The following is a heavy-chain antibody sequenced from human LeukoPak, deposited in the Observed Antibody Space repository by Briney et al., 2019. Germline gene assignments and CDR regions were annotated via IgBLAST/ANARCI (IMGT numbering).Heavy chain of an antibody. J-gene: IGHJ2*01. CDR3: ARFPGDWYFDL. D-gene: IGHD1-14*01. CDR1: GITFSSYG. Sequence: GGSLRLSCAASGITFSSYGMHWVRQAPGKGLEWVAVIWYDGNNKYYADSVKGRFTIPRDNSKNTLYLQMNSLRAEDTAVYYCARFPGDWYFDLWGRGTLVTVSS. CDR2: IWYDGNNK. V-gene: IGHV3-33*01.